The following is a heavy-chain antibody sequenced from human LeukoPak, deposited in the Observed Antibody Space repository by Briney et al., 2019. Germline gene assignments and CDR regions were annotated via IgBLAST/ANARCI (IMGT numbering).Heavy chain of an antibody. J-gene: IGHJ6*03. CDR3: AREKVVVVTARYYYYYMDV. CDR2: IYTSGST. V-gene: IGHV4-61*02. D-gene: IGHD2-21*02. CDR1: GGSISSGSYY. Sequence: SETLSLTCTVSGGSISSGSYYWSWIRQPAGKGLEWIGRIYTSGSTNYNPSLKSRVTISVDTSKNQFSLKLSSVTAADTAVYYCAREKVVVVTARYYYYYMDVWGKGTTVTISS.